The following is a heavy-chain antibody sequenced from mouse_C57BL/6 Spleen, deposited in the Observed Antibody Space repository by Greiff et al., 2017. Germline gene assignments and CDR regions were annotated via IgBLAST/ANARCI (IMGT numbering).Heavy chain of an antibody. V-gene: IGHV1-82*01. CDR1: GYAFSSSW. J-gene: IGHJ4*01. CDR2: IYPGDGDT. Sequence: VQLQQSGPELVKPGASVKISCKASGYAFSSSWMNWVKQRPGKGLEWIGRIYPGDGDTNYNGKFKGKATLTADKSSSTAYMQLSSLTSDDFAVYFCARWSDAMDYWGQGTSVTVSS. CDR3: ARWSDAMDY.